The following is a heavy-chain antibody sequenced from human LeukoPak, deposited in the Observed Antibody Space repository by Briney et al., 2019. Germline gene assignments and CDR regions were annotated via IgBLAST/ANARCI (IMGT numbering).Heavy chain of an antibody. Sequence: PSETLSLTCTVSGGSISSGGYYWSWIRQPPGKGLEWIGYIYHSGSTYYNPSLKSRVTISVDRSKNQFSLKLSSVTAADTAVYYCARRYSSGWGLDYWGQGTLVTVSS. D-gene: IGHD6-19*01. CDR2: IYHSGST. J-gene: IGHJ4*02. CDR3: ARRYSSGWGLDY. V-gene: IGHV4-30-2*01. CDR1: GGSISSGGYY.